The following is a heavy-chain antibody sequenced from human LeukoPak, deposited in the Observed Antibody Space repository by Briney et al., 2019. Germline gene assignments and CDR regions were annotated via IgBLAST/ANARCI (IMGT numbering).Heavy chain of an antibody. CDR2: ISTSSSYI. V-gene: IGHV3-21*01. D-gene: IGHD1-26*01. Sequence: GGSLRLSCAASGFTFNVYDMNWVRQAPGKGLEWVSSISTSSSYIYFADSVKGRFTISRDNAKNSLYLQMNSLRAEDTAVYYCARDRRGIGKAFDIWGQGTMVTVSS. CDR1: GFTFNVYD. CDR3: ARDRRGIGKAFDI. J-gene: IGHJ3*02.